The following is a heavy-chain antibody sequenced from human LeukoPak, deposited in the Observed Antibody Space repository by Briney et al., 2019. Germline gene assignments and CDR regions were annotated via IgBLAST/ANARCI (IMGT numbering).Heavy chain of an antibody. Sequence: AVKVSCKASGGTFSSYAISWVRQAPGQGLEWMGRIIPIFGIANYAQKFQGRVTITADKSTSTAYMELSSLRSEDTAVYYCARHSYYYDSSGYYLVDWGQGTLVTVSS. D-gene: IGHD3-22*01. CDR2: IIPIFGIA. CDR3: ARHSYYYDSSGYYLVD. V-gene: IGHV1-69*04. CDR1: GGTFSSYA. J-gene: IGHJ4*02.